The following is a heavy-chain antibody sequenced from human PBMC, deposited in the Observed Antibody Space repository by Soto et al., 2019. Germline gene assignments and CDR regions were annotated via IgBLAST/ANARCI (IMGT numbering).Heavy chain of an antibody. CDR1: GYTFTSYG. CDR2: ISAYNGNT. D-gene: IGHD6-19*01. V-gene: IGHV1-18*01. J-gene: IGHJ4*02. CDR3: ERVRDVGEQWLVRGLHFDY. Sequence: QVQLVQSGAEVKKPGASVKVSCKASGYTFTSYGISWVRQAPGQGLEWMGWISAYNGNTNYAQKLQGRVTTTTDTSTSRAYMELRSLRSDDTAVYYGERVRDVGEQWLVRGLHFDYWGQGTLVTVSS.